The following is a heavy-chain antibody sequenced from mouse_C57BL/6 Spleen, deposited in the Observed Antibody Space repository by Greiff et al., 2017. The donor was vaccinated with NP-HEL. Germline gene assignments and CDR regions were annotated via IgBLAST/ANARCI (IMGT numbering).Heavy chain of an antibody. Sequence: EVMLVESEGGLVQPGSSMKLSCTASGFTFSDYYMAWVRQVPEKGLEWVANINYDGSSTYYLDSLKSRFIISRDNAKNILYLQMSSLKSEDTATYYCAREAGITFFDYWGQGTTLTVSS. CDR1: GFTFSDYY. CDR3: AREAGITFFDY. D-gene: IGHD1-1*01. J-gene: IGHJ2*01. V-gene: IGHV5-16*01. CDR2: INYDGSST.